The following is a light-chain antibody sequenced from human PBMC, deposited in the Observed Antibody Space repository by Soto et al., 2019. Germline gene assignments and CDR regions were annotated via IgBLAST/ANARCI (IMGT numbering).Light chain of an antibody. CDR2: GVS. CDR1: SSDVGGYNY. CDR3: ISYTTSVTYV. Sequence: QSVLTHPASGSGSPGQSITISCTGTSSDVGGYNYVSWYQQHPGKAPKLMISGVSNRPSGVSNRFSGSKSGNTASLTISGLQTEDEADYYCISYTTSVTYVFGTGTKVT. J-gene: IGLJ1*01. V-gene: IGLV2-14*01.